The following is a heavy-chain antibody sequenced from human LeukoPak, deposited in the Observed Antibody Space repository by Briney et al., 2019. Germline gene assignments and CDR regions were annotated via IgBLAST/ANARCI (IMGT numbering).Heavy chain of an antibody. Sequence: SETLSLTCTVSGGSISSSSYYWGWIRQPPGKGLEWIGSIYYSGSTYYNPSLKSRVTISVDTSKNQFSLKLSSVTAADTAVYYCARGTLRPPDTRGAFDIWGQGTMVTVSS. CDR3: ARGTLRPPDTRGAFDI. V-gene: IGHV4-39*07. CDR1: GGSISSSSYY. CDR2: IYYSGST. D-gene: IGHD5-18*01. J-gene: IGHJ3*02.